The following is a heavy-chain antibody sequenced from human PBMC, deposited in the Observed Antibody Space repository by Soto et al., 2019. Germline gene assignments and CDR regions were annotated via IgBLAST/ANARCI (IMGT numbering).Heavy chain of an antibody. D-gene: IGHD1-1*01. V-gene: IGHV3-30-3*01. CDR2: ISNDGSHK. CDR1: GFTLTSYT. Sequence: PGGSLRLSCAVSGFTLTSYTIQWVRQAPGKGLEWVAVISNDGSHKYYADSVKGRFTISRDTFKNTVYLEMNSLRPEDTAVYYCARWEQPLFDYWGQGTLVTVSS. CDR3: ARWEQPLFDY. J-gene: IGHJ4*02.